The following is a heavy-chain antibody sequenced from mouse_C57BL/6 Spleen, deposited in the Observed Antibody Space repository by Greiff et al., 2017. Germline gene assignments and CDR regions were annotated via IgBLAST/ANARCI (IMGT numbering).Heavy chain of an antibody. Sequence: QVQLQQSGAELVRPGASVTLSCKASGYTFTDYEMHWVKQTPVHGLEWIGAIDPETGGTAYNQKFKGKAILTADKSSSTAYMELRSLTSEDSAVXYCTRRLGGTGAMDYWGQGTSVTVSS. J-gene: IGHJ4*01. D-gene: IGHD4-1*01. CDR1: GYTFTDYE. V-gene: IGHV1-15*01. CDR2: IDPETGGT. CDR3: TRRLGGTGAMDY.